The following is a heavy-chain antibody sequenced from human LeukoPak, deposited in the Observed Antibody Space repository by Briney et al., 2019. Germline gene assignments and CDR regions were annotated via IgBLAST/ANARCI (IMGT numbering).Heavy chain of an antibody. Sequence: GGSLSLPCVASGFPFEDQPMPGVRQAPGKGLEGVPSISWYSGNIGYADSVKGRFSISRDNAKNTLYLEMNSLRTDDTALYFCARDVWRRAFYYAMDVWGLGTTVAVSS. J-gene: IGHJ6*02. CDR2: ISWYSGNI. D-gene: IGHD2-21*01. V-gene: IGHV3-9*01. CDR1: GFPFEDQP. CDR3: ARDVWRRAFYYAMDV.